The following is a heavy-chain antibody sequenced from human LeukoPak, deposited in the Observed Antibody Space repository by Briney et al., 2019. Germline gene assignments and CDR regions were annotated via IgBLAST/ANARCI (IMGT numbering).Heavy chain of an antibody. V-gene: IGHV3-21*01. Sequence: GGSLRLSCAASGFTFSSYSMNWVRQAPGKGLEWVSSISSSSSYIYYADSMKGRFTISRDNAKNSLYLQMNSLRAEDTAVYYCARDRCSSTSCYSSYGMDLWGQGTTVTVS. J-gene: IGHJ6*02. CDR2: ISSSSSYI. CDR1: GFTFSSYS. CDR3: ARDRCSSTSCYSSYGMDL. D-gene: IGHD2-2*01.